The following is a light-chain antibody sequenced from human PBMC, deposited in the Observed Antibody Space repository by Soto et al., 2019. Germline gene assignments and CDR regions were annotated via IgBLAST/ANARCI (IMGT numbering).Light chain of an antibody. J-gene: IGKJ4*01. CDR1: QSVSDR. V-gene: IGKV3-15*01. Sequence: EIVMTQSPDTLSVSPGERATLSCRASQSVSDRVVWYQQKSGQAPRLLIYGASTRATGIPARFSGSGSGTEFTLTISSLQSEDFALYYCQQYKDWPLTFGGGTKVDIK. CDR3: QQYKDWPLT. CDR2: GAS.